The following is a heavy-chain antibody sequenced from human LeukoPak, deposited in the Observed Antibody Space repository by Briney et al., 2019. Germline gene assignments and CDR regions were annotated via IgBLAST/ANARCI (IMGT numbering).Heavy chain of an antibody. CDR2: IRYVGINK. D-gene: IGHD3-10*01. CDR1: GFTFSTYG. CDR3: AKARKGLLWFGELLEY. V-gene: IGHV3-30*02. J-gene: IGHJ4*02. Sequence: GGSLRLSCAASGFTFSTYGMHWVRQAPGKGLEWVSFIRYVGINKYYADSVKGRFTISRDNSKNTLYLQMNSLRAEDTAVYYCAKARKGLLWFGELLEYWGQGTLVTVSS.